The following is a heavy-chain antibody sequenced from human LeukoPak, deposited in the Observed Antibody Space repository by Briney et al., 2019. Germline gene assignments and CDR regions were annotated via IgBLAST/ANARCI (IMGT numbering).Heavy chain of an antibody. CDR2: IYSGGYT. CDR3: AKTPRPSGPFDP. J-gene: IGHJ5*02. Sequence: PGGSLRLSCAVSGFIVSSNYMTWVRQAPGKGLEWVSIIYSGGYTYSADSVKGRFTISRDSFKSTLYLQMNSLRPEDTAVYYCAKTPRPSGPFDPWGQGTLVTVSS. D-gene: IGHD4-23*01. CDR1: GFIVSSNY. V-gene: IGHV3-66*01.